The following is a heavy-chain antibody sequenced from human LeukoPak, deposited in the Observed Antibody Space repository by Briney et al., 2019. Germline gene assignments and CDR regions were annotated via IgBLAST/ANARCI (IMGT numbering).Heavy chain of an antibody. J-gene: IGHJ5*02. CDR3: AREFCDTINCPKRWFDA. D-gene: IGHD1-1*01. CDR1: GFTFSDHI. V-gene: IGHV3-48*04. Sequence: GGSPRLSCAASGFTFSDHIINWVRQAPGKGLEWISYISGDSTTRYYADSVKGRFTISRDNAKNSPDLQMNSLRAEDTAIYYCAREFCDTINCPKRWFDAWGQGTLVTVSS. CDR2: ISGDSTTR.